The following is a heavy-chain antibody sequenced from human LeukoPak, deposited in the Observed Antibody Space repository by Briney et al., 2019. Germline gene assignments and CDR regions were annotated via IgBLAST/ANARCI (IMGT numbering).Heavy chain of an antibody. Sequence: GESLKISCKGSGYSFTGYWIGWVRQMPGKGLGWMGIIYPGDSDTRYSPSFQGQVTISADKSISTAYLQWSSLKASDTAMYYCARLAPTYYYDSSSFQHWGQGTLVTVSS. D-gene: IGHD3-22*01. CDR2: IYPGDSDT. J-gene: IGHJ1*01. CDR1: GYSFTGYW. V-gene: IGHV5-51*01. CDR3: ARLAPTYYYDSSSFQH.